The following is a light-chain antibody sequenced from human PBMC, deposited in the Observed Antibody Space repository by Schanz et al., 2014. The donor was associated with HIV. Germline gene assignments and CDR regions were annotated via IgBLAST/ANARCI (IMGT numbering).Light chain of an antibody. CDR3: SSHSSTTPYVI. CDR2: GVT. CDR1: SSDVGGYNY. Sequence: QSALTQPRSVSGSPGQSVTISCTGTSSDVGGYNYVSWYQQHPGRAPKLLIYGVTDRPSGVSHRFSGSKSDNTASLTISGLQTEDEADYYCSSHSSTTPYVIFGGGTKLTVL. V-gene: IGLV2-11*01. J-gene: IGLJ2*01.